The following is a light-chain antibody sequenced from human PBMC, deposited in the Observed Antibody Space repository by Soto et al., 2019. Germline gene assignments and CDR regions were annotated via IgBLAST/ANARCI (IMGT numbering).Light chain of an antibody. Sequence: DIQMTQSPSSLSASVGDRVTITCQASQDISNYLNWYQQKPGKAPKLLIYDASNLETGVPSRFSGSGSGTDLTFTISSLQPEDIATYYCQQYDNLPIYTFGQGTKLEIK. CDR1: QDISNY. J-gene: IGKJ2*01. V-gene: IGKV1-33*01. CDR2: DAS. CDR3: QQYDNLPIYT.